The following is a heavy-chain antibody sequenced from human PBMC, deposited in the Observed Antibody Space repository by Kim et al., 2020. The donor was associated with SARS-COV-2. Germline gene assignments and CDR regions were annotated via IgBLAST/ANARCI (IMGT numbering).Heavy chain of an antibody. Sequence: GGSLRLSCAASGFTFSSYAMHWVRQAPGKGLEWVAVISYDGSNKYYADSVKGRFTISRDNSKNTLYLQMNSLRAEDTAVYYCATQGQQLAFDYWGQGTLVTVSS. CDR1: GFTFSSYA. V-gene: IGHV3-30-3*01. D-gene: IGHD6-13*01. J-gene: IGHJ4*02. CDR2: ISYDGSNK. CDR3: ATQGQQLAFDY.